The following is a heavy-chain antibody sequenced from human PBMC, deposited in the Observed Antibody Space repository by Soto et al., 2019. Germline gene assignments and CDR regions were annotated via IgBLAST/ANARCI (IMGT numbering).Heavy chain of an antibody. J-gene: IGHJ4*02. D-gene: IGHD6-19*01. CDR3: ARGLLYKDGCDY. CDR1: GFTFDSHW. Sequence: EVQLVESGGGLVQPGGSLRLSCAASGFTFDSHWMHWVRQAPGKGPVWVSRVKMDGSVTNYADSVKGRFTISRDNAKNTVYLQMNSLRAEDTAVYYCARGLLYKDGCDYWGQGTLVTVSP. CDR2: VKMDGSVT. V-gene: IGHV3-74*01.